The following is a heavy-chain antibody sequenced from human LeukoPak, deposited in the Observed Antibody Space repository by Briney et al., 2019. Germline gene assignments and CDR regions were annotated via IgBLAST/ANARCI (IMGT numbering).Heavy chain of an antibody. V-gene: IGHV1-18*01. J-gene: IGHJ6*02. CDR3: ARGYYDFWSGYYLGPRSYYYYYGMDV. D-gene: IGHD3-3*01. CDR1: GYTFTSYG. CDR2: ISAYNVNT. Sequence: SSVKVSCKASGYTFTSYGISWVRQAPGQGLEGMGWISAYNVNTNYAQKLKGRVTMTTDTSTSTAYMELRSLRSDDPAVYYCARGYYDFWSGYYLGPRSYYYYYGMDVWGQGTTVTVSS.